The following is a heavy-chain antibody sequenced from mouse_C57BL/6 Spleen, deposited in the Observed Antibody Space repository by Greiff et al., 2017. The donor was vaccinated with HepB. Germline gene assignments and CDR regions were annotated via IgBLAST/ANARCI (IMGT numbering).Heavy chain of an antibody. CDR1: GFNIKDYY. CDR3: ARGTRYGNYSWYAMDY. CDR2: VDPEDGET. D-gene: IGHD2-1*01. V-gene: IGHV14-2*01. Sequence: AQLQQSRAELVKPGASVKLSCTASGFNIKDYYMHWVKQRTEQGLEWIGRVDPEDGETKNAPKFQGKATITADPSSNPAYLQLSSLTSKDTAVYYCARGTRYGNYSWYAMDYWGQGTSVTVSS. J-gene: IGHJ4*01.